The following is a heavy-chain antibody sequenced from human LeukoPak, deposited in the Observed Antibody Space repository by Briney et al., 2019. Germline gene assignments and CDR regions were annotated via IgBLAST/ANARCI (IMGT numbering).Heavy chain of an antibody. CDR2: IWYDGSKK. Sequence: GGSLRLSCAASGFTFSTFGMHWVLQAPGKGPEWVAVIWYDGSKKYYIDFAEGRFTISRDNSRNTLYLQMNSLRAEDTAVYYCARYYSHTSAWSEGGLDQWGQGTLVTVSS. J-gene: IGHJ4*02. D-gene: IGHD6-19*01. CDR3: ARYYSHTSAWSEGGLDQ. V-gene: IGHV3-33*01. CDR1: GFTFSTFG.